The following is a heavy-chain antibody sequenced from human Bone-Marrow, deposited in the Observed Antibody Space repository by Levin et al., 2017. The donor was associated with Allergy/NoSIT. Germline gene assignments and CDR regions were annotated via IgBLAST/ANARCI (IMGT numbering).Heavy chain of an antibody. D-gene: IGHD1-26*01. J-gene: IGHJ6*02. Sequence: LSLTCAASGFTFDDYAMHWVRQAPGKGLEWVSGISWNSGSIGYADSVKGRFTISRDNAKNSLYLQMNSLRAEDTALYYCAKDAGGRLFYYYGMDVWGQGTTVTVSS. CDR1: GFTFDDYA. V-gene: IGHV3-9*01. CDR2: ISWNSGSI. CDR3: AKDAGGRLFYYYGMDV.